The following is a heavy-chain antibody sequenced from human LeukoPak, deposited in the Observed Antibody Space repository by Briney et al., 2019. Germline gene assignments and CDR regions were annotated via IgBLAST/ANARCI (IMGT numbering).Heavy chain of an antibody. CDR1: GFTVSSNY. J-gene: IGHJ4*02. V-gene: IGHV3-66*01. CDR2: IYSGGST. CDR3: ARGHDFWSGYYALDY. Sequence: GGSLRLSCAASGFTVSSNYMSWVRQAPGKGLEWVSVIYSGGSTYYADSVKGRFTISRDNSKNTLYLQMNSLRAEDTAVYYCARGHDFWSGYYALDYWGQGALVTVSS. D-gene: IGHD3-3*01.